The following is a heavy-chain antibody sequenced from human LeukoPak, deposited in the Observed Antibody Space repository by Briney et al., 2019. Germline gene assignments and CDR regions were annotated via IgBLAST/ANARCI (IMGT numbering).Heavy chain of an antibody. Sequence: SETLSLTCTVSGGSISDYSWSWIRQPPGKGLEWIGNIYYSGSTNYNPSLKSRVTISVDTSKNQFSLKLSSVTAADTAVYYCARHRGDRHSSGWYWYFDLWGRGTLVTVSS. V-gene: IGHV4-59*08. CDR1: GGSISDYS. J-gene: IGHJ2*01. D-gene: IGHD6-19*01. CDR3: ARHRGDRHSSGWYWYFDL. CDR2: IYYSGST.